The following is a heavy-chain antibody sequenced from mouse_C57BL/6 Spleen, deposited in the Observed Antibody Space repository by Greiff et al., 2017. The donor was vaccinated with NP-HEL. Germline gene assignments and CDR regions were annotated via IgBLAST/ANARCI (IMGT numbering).Heavy chain of an antibody. D-gene: IGHD2-4*01. Sequence: EVKLMESGGGLVQPGGSLSLSCAASGFTFTDYYMSWVRQPPGKALEWLGFIRNKANGYTTEYSASVKGRFTISRDNSQSILYLQMNALRAEDSATYYCARWGGLRGNDYAMDYWGQGTSVTVSS. J-gene: IGHJ4*01. CDR2: IRNKANGYTT. CDR1: GFTFTDYY. CDR3: ARWGGLRGNDYAMDY. V-gene: IGHV7-3*01.